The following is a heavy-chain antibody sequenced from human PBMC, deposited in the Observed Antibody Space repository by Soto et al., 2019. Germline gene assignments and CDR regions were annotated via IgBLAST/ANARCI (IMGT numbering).Heavy chain of an antibody. J-gene: IGHJ5*02. Sequence: EVKLVESGGGLVQPGGSLRLSCTGSGFIFRNYWMYWVRQAPGKGPVWVARTNIDGTATSLADSVKGRVTVYRDKAKDTNCLQLASLRADDTAVYYGARQSNEMHVDAWGQGTRGIVSS. D-gene: IGHD1-1*01. CDR2: TNIDGTAT. CDR3: ARQSNEMHVDA. V-gene: IGHV3-74*01. CDR1: GFIFRNYW.